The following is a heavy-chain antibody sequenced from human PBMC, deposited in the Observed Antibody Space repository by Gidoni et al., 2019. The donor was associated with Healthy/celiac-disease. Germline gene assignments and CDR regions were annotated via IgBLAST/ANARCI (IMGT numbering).Heavy chain of an antibody. CDR1: GFTFDDYT. CDR3: AKDIGLTYYDILTGYDYYYYGMDV. J-gene: IGHJ6*02. D-gene: IGHD3-9*01. V-gene: IGHV3-43*01. CDR2: ISWDGGST. Sequence: EVQLVESGGVVVQPGGSLRLSCAASGFTFDDYTMHWVRPAPGQGLEWVSLISWDGGSTYYADSVKGRFTISRDNSKNSLYLQMNSLRTEDTALYYCAKDIGLTYYDILTGYDYYYYGMDVWGQGTTVTVSS.